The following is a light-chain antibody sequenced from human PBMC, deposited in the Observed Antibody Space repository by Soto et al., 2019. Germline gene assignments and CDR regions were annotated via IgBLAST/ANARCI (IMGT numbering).Light chain of an antibody. J-gene: IGKJ1*01. V-gene: IGKV1-6*01. CDR3: LQDYVDSWT. Sequence: NQMTQSPLSLSASVGEKIIITCRASRDVGSDVSWYQQKPGQAPKLVIYAASNLYTGVPSRFSGRRSGTEFTLTISILQPEEFGSYYRLQDYVDSWTFGQGTKVDIK. CDR2: AAS. CDR1: RDVGSD.